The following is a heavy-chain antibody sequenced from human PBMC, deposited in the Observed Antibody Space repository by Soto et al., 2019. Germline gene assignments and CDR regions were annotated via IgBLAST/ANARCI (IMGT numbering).Heavy chain of an antibody. CDR1: GASVSSNHAT. V-gene: IGHV6-1*01. CDR2: TYYRSKWYY. D-gene: IGHD3-16*01. J-gene: IGHJ5*01. Sequence: VQLQPSGPGLVKPSQTLSLTCAISGASVSSNHATWDWIRQSPSRGLEWLGRTYYRSKWYYDYALSVKIRITINPDKSNIQLTLHLNSVTPDDTDVCSCVRLIGNSWLDSWGQGTLVTVSS. CDR3: VRLIGNSWLDS.